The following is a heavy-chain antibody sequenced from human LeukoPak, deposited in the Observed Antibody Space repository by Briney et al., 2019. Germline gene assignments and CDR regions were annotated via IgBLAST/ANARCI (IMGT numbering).Heavy chain of an antibody. D-gene: IGHD3-16*02. CDR3: ARETRTYDYVWGSYRPLYFDY. J-gene: IGHJ4*02. Sequence: GASVKVSCKASGYTFTSYGISWVRQAPGQGLEWMGWISAYNGNTNYAQKLQGRVTMTTDTSTSTAYMELRSLRSDDTAVYYRARETRTYDYVWGSYRPLYFDYWGQGTLVTVSS. CDR1: GYTFTSYG. V-gene: IGHV1-18*01. CDR2: ISAYNGNT.